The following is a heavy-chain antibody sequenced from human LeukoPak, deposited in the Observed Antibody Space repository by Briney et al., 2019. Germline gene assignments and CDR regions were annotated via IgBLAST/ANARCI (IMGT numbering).Heavy chain of an antibody. Sequence: PSETLSLTCAVYGGSFSGYYWSWLRQPPGKGLEWIGEINHSGSTNYNPSLKSRVTISMDKSKNQLSLKLNFVTAADTAVYYCARDRGGYTYSHDYWGQGTLVTVSS. D-gene: IGHD5-18*01. CDR2: INHSGST. CDR1: GGSFSGYY. CDR3: ARDRGGYTYSHDY. V-gene: IGHV4-34*01. J-gene: IGHJ4*02.